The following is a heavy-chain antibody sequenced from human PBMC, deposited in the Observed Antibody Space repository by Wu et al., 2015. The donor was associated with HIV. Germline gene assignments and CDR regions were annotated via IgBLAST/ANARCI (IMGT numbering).Heavy chain of an antibody. V-gene: IGHV1-2*02. Sequence: QVQLVQSGAEVKKPGSSVKVSYKASGGTFSSYAISWVRQAPGQGLEWMGWILPNTDATKYAPRFQGRVTMTRDTSISTIYMELRGLRSDDTALYFCASYGPGYNWMYSWGQGTLVTVSS. D-gene: IGHD1-20*01. CDR1: GGTFSSYA. CDR3: ASYGPGYNWMYS. J-gene: IGHJ4*02. CDR2: ILPNTDAT.